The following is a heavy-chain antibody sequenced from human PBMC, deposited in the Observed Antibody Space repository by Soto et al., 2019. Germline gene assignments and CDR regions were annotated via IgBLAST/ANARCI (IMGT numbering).Heavy chain of an antibody. V-gene: IGHV3-23*01. CDR3: AKGHSSSSNFDY. Sequence: PGGSLRLSCAASGFTVSSNYMSWVRQAPGKGLEWVSGISGSGDSTYYADSVKGRFTISRDNSKNTLYLQMNSLRAEDTAVYYCAKGHSSSSNFDYWGQGTLVTVSS. CDR1: GFTVSSNY. J-gene: IGHJ4*02. D-gene: IGHD6-6*01. CDR2: ISGSGDST.